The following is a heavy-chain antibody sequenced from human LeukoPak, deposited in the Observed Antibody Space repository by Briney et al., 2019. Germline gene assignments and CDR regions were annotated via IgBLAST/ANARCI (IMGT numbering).Heavy chain of an antibody. CDR3: AAKVELRSNGTYFNS. J-gene: IGHJ4*02. Sequence: PGGSLRLSCAPSGFTVSSNYMSWVRQAPGKGLERVSVIYSGGDTFYADSVKGRFTISRDNSKNTLYLQMNSLGAEDTAVYYCAAKVELRSNGTYFNSWGQGTLVTVSS. CDR2: IYSGGDT. CDR1: GFTVSSNY. D-gene: IGHD1-14*01. V-gene: IGHV3-53*01.